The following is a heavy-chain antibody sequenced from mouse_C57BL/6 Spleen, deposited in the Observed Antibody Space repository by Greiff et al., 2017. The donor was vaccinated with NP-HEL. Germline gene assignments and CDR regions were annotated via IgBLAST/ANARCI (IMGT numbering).Heavy chain of an antibody. V-gene: IGHV1-82*01. CDR3: ARRMDY. J-gene: IGHJ4*01. CDR2: IYPGDGDT. CDR1: GYAFSSSW. Sequence: VQLQQSGPELVKPGASVKISCKASGYAFSSSWMNWVKQRPGKGLEWIGRIYPGDGDTNYNGTFKGKATLTADKSSSTAYMQLSSLTSEDSSVYFCARRMDYWGQGTSVTVSS.